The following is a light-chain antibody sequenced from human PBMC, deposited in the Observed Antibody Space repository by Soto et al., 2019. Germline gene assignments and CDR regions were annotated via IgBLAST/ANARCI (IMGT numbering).Light chain of an antibody. V-gene: IGLV1-51*01. J-gene: IGLJ1*01. CDR2: DNN. CDR3: GTWDSSLRVYV. Sequence: QSVLTQPPSVSAAPGHEVTISCSGSSSNIGTYYVSWYQQLPGTAPKLLIYDNNKRPSGIPDRFSGSKSGASATLGIAGLQAGDEADYYCGTWDSSLRVYVFGTGTKVTAL. CDR1: SSNIGTYY.